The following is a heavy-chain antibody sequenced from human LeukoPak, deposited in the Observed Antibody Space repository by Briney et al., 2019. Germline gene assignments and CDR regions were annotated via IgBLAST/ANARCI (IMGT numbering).Heavy chain of an antibody. J-gene: IGHJ4*02. V-gene: IGHV3-48*03. D-gene: IGHD6-19*01. Sequence: PGGSLRLSCAASGFTFSSYEMNWVRQAPGKGLEWVSYISSSGSTIYYADSVKGRFTISRDNSKNTLYLQMNSLRAEDTAVYYCAKEFSGWFFDYWGQGTLVTVSS. CDR2: ISSSGSTI. CDR3: AKEFSGWFFDY. CDR1: GFTFSSYE.